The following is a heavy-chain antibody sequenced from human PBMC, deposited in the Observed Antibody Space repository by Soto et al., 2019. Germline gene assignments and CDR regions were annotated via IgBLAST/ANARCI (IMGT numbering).Heavy chain of an antibody. D-gene: IGHD6-6*01. V-gene: IGHV3-13*01. Sequence: EVQLVESGGGLVQPGGSLRLSCAASGFTFSSYDMHWVRQATGKGLEWVSAMGTAGDTYYPGSVKGRFTISRENAKNSLYLQMNSLRAGDTAVYYCARAGIAARLFDYWGQGTLVTVSS. CDR3: ARAGIAARLFDY. J-gene: IGHJ4*02. CDR2: MGTAGDT. CDR1: GFTFSSYD.